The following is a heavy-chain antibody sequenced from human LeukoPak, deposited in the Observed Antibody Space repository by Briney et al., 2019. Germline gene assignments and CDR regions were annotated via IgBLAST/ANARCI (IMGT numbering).Heavy chain of an antibody. D-gene: IGHD1-26*01. J-gene: IGHJ3*02. CDR3: AKDGGWELLGVSAFEI. CDR1: GFTFSSYG. V-gene: IGHV3-23*01. CDR2: ISGSGGST. Sequence: GGSLRLSCAASGFTFSSYGMIWVRQAPGKGLEWVSRISGSGGSTYYADSVKGRFTISRDNSKNTLYLQMNSLRAEDTAVYYCAKDGGWELLGVSAFEIWGQGTMVTVSS.